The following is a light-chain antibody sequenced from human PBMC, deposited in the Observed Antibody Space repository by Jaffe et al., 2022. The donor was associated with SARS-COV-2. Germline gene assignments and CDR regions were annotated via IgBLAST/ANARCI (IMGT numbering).Light chain of an antibody. CDR2: SNN. CDR3: ATWDDSLNGPV. CDR1: YSNIGSNT. J-gene: IGLJ3*02. V-gene: IGLV1-44*01. Sequence: QSVLTQPPSASGTPGQRVTISCSGSYSNIGSNTVNWYQQLPGTAPKLLIHSNNQRPSGVPDRISGSKSATSASLAISGLQSEDEADYYCATWDDSLNGPVFGGGTKLTVL.